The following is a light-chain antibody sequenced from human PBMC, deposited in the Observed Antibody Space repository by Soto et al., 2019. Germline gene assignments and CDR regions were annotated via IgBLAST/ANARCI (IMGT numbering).Light chain of an antibody. J-gene: IGLJ1*01. CDR1: SSDIGGYHL. Sequence: LTQPASVSGSPGQSITISCTGTSSDIGGYHLVSWYQHQSGKAPKLIIYKVSQWPSGVSDRFSASKSGNTASLTISGLQAEDEADYYCCSYAGSNWGYVFGTGTKVTVL. CDR2: KVS. CDR3: CSYAGSNWGYV. V-gene: IGLV2-23*02.